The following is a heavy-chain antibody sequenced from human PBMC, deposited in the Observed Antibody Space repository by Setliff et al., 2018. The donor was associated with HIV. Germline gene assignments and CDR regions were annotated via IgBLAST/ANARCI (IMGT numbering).Heavy chain of an antibody. CDR1: GYIFTSYA. D-gene: IGHD2-15*01. V-gene: IGHV7-4-1*02. CDR3: ARGCNGGNCYHGSGWFDP. J-gene: IGHJ5*02. CDR2: INTNTGNP. Sequence: ASVKVSCKASGYIFTSYAMNWVRQAPGQGLEWVGWINTNTGNPTYAQGFTGRFVFSLDTSVSTAYLQISSLKAEDTAMYYCARGCNGGNCYHGSGWFDPWGQGTLVTVSS.